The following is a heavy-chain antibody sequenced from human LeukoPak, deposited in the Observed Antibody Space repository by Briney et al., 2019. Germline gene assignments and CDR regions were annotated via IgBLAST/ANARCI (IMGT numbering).Heavy chain of an antibody. CDR2: IYDSGST. CDR1: XGXIRXXYYY. CDR3: SRHYGP. D-gene: IGHD3-10*01. V-gene: IGHV4-39*01. J-gene: IGHJ5*02. Sequence: ETLSLTCTVXXGXIRXXYYYXXWXRQPPGKGLEWIWSIYDSGSTYYNPSLKSRVTISVDTSKNQFSLKLNSFTAADTAVYFFSRHYGPWGQGTLVTVSS.